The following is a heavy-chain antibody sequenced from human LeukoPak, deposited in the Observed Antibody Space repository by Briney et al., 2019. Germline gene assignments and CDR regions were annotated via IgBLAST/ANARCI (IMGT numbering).Heavy chain of an antibody. D-gene: IGHD3-3*01. V-gene: IGHV1-18*01. Sequence: ASVKVSCKASGYTFTSYDINWVRQATGQGLEWMGWISAYNGNTNYAQKLQGRVTMTTDTSTSTAYMELRSLRSDDTAVYYCARKSAGSLNWFDPWGQGTLVTVSS. J-gene: IGHJ5*02. CDR3: ARKSAGSLNWFDP. CDR1: GYTFTSYD. CDR2: ISAYNGNT.